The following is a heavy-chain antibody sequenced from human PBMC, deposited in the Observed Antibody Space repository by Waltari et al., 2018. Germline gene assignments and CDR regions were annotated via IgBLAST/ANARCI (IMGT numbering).Heavy chain of an antibody. Sequence: EVQLVESGGGLVKPGGSLRLSCAASGFTFSSYSMNWVRQAPGKGTEWVSAISGSGESTYYADSVKGRFSISRDNPKNTLYLQMSSLRAEDTAVYYCANDYGGNSRDDAFDIWGQGTMVTVSS. D-gene: IGHD2-21*02. V-gene: IGHV3-23*04. CDR3: ANDYGGNSRDDAFDI. CDR2: ISGSGEST. CDR1: GFTFSSYS. J-gene: IGHJ3*02.